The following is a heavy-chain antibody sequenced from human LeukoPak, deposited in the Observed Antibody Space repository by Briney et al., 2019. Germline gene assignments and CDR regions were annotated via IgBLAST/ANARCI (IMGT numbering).Heavy chain of an antibody. Sequence: ASVKVSCKASGYTFTGYYMHWVRHAPEQGLEWMGWINPNSGGTNYAQKFQGRVTMTRDTSISTAYMELSRLRSDDTAVYYCARGGIVVVPAAIYFDYWGQGTLVTVSS. CDR1: GYTFTGYY. CDR3: ARGGIVVVPAAIYFDY. D-gene: IGHD2-2*02. J-gene: IGHJ4*02. CDR2: INPNSGGT. V-gene: IGHV1-2*02.